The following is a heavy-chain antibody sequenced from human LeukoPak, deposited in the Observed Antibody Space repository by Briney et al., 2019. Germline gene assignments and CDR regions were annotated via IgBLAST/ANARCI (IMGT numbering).Heavy chain of an antibody. CDR1: GFTLSSYA. Sequence: PGGSLRLSCAASGFTLSSYAMSWVRQAPGKGLEWVSAISGSGGSTYYADSVKGRFTISRDNSKNTLYLQMNSLRAEDTAVYYCAKARGVTMVRGPYYYYYMDVWGKGTTVTVSS. D-gene: IGHD3-10*01. CDR3: AKARGVTMVRGPYYYYYMDV. CDR2: ISGSGGST. V-gene: IGHV3-23*01. J-gene: IGHJ6*03.